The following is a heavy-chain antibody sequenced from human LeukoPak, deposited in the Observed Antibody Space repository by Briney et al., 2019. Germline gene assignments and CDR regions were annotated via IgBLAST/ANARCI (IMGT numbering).Heavy chain of an antibody. Sequence: ASVKVSCKASGYTFTSYGISWVRQAPGQGLEWMGWISAYNGNTNYAQKLQGRVTMTTDTSTSTAYTELRSLRSDDTAVYYCARDSSGWYYYYYYGMDVWGQGTTVTVSS. D-gene: IGHD6-19*01. V-gene: IGHV1-18*01. CDR3: ARDSSGWYYYYYYGMDV. CDR1: GYTFTSYG. J-gene: IGHJ6*02. CDR2: ISAYNGNT.